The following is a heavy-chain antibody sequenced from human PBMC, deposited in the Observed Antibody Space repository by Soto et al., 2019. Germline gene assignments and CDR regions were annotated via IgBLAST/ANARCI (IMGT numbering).Heavy chain of an antibody. J-gene: IGHJ4*02. CDR2: ISYDGTIT. D-gene: IGHD3-10*01. CDR3: ARGSYYSSGTIHRPYDY. V-gene: IGHV3-64*02. CDR1: GFTFSIYA. Sequence: GGSLRLSCAASGFTFSIYAMHWVRQAPGKGLEYVSAISYDGTITYYADSVKGRFTISRDDSRNTVYLQMGSLRPEDMAVYYCARGSYYSSGTIHRPYDYWGQGTLVTVSS.